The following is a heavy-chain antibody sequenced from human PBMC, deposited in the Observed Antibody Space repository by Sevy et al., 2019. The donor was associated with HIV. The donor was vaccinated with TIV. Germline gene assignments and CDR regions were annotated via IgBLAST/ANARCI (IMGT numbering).Heavy chain of an antibody. CDR1: GFSFSTYW. V-gene: IGHV3-7*01. J-gene: IGHJ4*02. Sequence: GSLRLSCAASGFSFSTYWMTWVRQAPGKGLEWVATMNQDGTERDYVASVKGRFTISRDNTKTSLFLQMNSLSAEDTGVYYCVREGLGGFSYSLDCWGQGTLVTVSS. D-gene: IGHD3-16*01. CDR3: VREGLGGFSYSLDC. CDR2: MNQDGTER.